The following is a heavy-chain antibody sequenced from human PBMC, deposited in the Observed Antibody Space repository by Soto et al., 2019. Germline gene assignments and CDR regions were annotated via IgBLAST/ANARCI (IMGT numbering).Heavy chain of an antibody. CDR3: AGTTTAPLDY. V-gene: IGHV4-39*07. CDR2: LYPSGNT. Sequence: SETLSLTCFVSGGSLNSSRYYWGWIRQAPGKGLEWIGNLYPSGNTYYNPSLTSRVTISGDTSQSQLSLRVSSVTAADTAVYYCAGTTTAPLDYWGQGTLVTVSS. J-gene: IGHJ4*02. D-gene: IGHD4-4*01. CDR1: GGSLNSSRYY.